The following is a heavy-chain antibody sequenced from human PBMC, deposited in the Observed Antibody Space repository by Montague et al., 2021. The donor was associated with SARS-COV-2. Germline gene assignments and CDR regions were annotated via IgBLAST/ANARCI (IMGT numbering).Heavy chain of an antibody. Sequence: TLSLTCSVSGATISRAVYFWTCIPHPPTEGLAWIGYVYYTGSPDYNPSLKSRVSMSIDTSRNQFSLKMSSVTAADTAVYYCARDRYGHFDYWGQGTLVTVSS. CDR3: ARDRYGHFDY. CDR1: GATISRAVYF. D-gene: IGHD5-18*01. CDR2: VYYTGSP. V-gene: IGHV4-31*03. J-gene: IGHJ4*02.